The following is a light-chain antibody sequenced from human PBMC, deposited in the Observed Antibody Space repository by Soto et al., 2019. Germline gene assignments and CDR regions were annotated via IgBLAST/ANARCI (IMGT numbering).Light chain of an antibody. J-gene: IGKJ5*01. CDR2: AAS. Sequence: DIQMTQSPSTLSASVGDTVTVTCRASESIDNWLAWYQQKPGKAPKLLIFAASTLVRGVPSRFSGRGSGTEFTLTISSLQPDDFATYYCQQLNSYPITFGQGTRLEIK. CDR3: QQLNSYPIT. V-gene: IGKV1-5*01. CDR1: ESIDNW.